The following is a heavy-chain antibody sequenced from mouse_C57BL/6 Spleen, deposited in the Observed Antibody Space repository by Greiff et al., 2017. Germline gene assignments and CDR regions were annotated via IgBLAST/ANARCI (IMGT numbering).Heavy chain of an antibody. J-gene: IGHJ2*01. D-gene: IGHD1-1*01. CDR1: GYAFSSSW. Sequence: QVQLQQPGPELVKPGASVKISCKASGYAFSSSWMNWVKQRPGKGLEWIGRIYPGDGDTNYNGKFKGKATLTADKSSSTAYMQLSSLTSEDSAVYFCASRYGSSFDYWGQGTTLTVSS. V-gene: IGHV1-82*01. CDR3: ASRYGSSFDY. CDR2: IYPGDGDT.